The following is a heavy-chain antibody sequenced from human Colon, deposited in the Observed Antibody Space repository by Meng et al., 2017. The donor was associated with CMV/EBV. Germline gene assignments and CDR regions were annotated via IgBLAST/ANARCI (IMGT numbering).Heavy chain of an antibody. J-gene: IGHJ6*02. D-gene: IGHD3-9*01. CDR1: GFTFSSYA. V-gene: IGHV3-30-3*01. CDR3: ARDQDVLRYFDWLSPYYYYGMDV. Sequence: GGSLRLSCAASGFTFSSYAMHWVRQAPGKGLEWVAVISYDGSNKYYADSVKGRFTISRDNSKNTLYLQMNSLRAEDTAVYYCARDQDVLRYFDWLSPYYYYGMDVWGQGTTVTVSS. CDR2: ISYDGSNK.